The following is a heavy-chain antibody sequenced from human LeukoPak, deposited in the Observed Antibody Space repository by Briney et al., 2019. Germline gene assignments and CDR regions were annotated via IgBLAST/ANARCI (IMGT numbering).Heavy chain of an antibody. J-gene: IGHJ5*02. V-gene: IGHV3-7*04. CDR1: GFTFSSYC. CDR3: AGGDYYGSGSARRHWFDP. CDR2: IEQHGNEK. D-gene: IGHD3-10*01. Sequence: GGSRRLSCSASGFTFSSYCMNWVRQAPGKGLEWVANIEQHGNEKYYMDSVKGRFTISRDNAKNSLYLEMNSLRAEDTAVYYCAGGDYYGSGSARRHWFDPWGQGTLVTVSS.